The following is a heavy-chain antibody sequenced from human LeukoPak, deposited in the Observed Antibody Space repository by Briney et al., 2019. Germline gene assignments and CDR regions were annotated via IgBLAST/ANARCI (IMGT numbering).Heavy chain of an antibody. J-gene: IGHJ6*03. CDR3: AREIGRLDYYYYMDV. D-gene: IGHD2-21*01. V-gene: IGHV4-34*01. CDR1: GGSFSGYY. Sequence: PSETLSLTCAVYGGSFSGYYWSWIRQPPGKGLEWIGEINHSGSTNYNPSLKSRVTISVDTSKNQFSLKLSSVTAADTAVYYCAREIGRLDYYYYMDVWGKGTTVTVSS. CDR2: INHSGST.